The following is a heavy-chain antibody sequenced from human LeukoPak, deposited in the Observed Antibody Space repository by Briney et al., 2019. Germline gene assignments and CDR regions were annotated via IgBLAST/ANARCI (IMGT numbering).Heavy chain of an antibody. CDR3: ARRVGASTLFDY. CDR1: GYSFTTYW. CDR2: IYPGDSDT. Sequence: EESLKISCKGSGYSFTTYWIGWVRQMPGKGLEWMGLIYPGDSDTRYSPSFQGRVTISADKSISTAYLQWSSLKASDTAMYYCARRVGASTLFDYWGQGTLVTVSS. D-gene: IGHD1-26*01. V-gene: IGHV5-51*01. J-gene: IGHJ4*02.